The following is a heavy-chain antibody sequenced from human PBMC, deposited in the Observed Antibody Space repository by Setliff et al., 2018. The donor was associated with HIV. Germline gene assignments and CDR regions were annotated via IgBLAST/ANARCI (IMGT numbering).Heavy chain of an antibody. Sequence: HPGGSLRLSCAASGFSLSNYWIHWVRQAPGKGLVWVSRINSDGSSRRYADSVRGRFTISRDNAKNTLYLQMNSLRAEDTAVYYCTRDFSESNGFALDYWGQGTLVTVSS. V-gene: IGHV3-74*01. D-gene: IGHD3-22*01. CDR3: TRDFSESNGFALDY. CDR1: GFSLSNYW. CDR2: INSDGSSR. J-gene: IGHJ4*02.